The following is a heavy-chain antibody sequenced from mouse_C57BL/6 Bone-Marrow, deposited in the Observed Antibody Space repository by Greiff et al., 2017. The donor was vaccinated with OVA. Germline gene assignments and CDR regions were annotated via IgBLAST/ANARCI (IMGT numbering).Heavy chain of an antibody. V-gene: IGHV10-1*01. CDR2: IRSKSNNYAT. J-gene: IGHJ4*01. D-gene: IGHD2-2*01. CDR3: VRRGYLMDY. Sequence: EVHLVESGGGLVQPKGSLKLSCAASGFSFNTYAMNWVRQAPGKGLEWVARIRSKSNNYATYYADSVKDRFTISRDDSESMIYLQMNNLKTEDTAMYYCVRRGYLMDYWGQGTSVTVSS. CDR1: GFSFNTYA.